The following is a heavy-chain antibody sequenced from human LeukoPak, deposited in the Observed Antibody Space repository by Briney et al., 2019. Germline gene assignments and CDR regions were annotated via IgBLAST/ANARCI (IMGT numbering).Heavy chain of an antibody. Sequence: SETLSLTCTVSGGSVSSGAYYWSWIRQPPEKGLEWLGYIYFVGSTDYNPSLKSRVTMSVDTSRNQFSLKLSSVTAADTAVYYCARVSSSRPYFFDFWGQGILVTVSS. CDR2: IYFVGST. CDR3: ARVSSSRPYFFDF. D-gene: IGHD6-13*01. V-gene: IGHV4-61*08. CDR1: GGSVSSGAYY. J-gene: IGHJ4*02.